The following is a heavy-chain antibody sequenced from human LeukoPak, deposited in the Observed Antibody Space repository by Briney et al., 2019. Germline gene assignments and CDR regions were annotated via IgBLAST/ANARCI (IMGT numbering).Heavy chain of an antibody. Sequence: SGTLSLTCAVSDGSISISNWWSWVRQPPGKGLEWIGEIYHSGSTNYNPSLKSRVTISVDKSKNQFSLKLSSVTAADTAVYYCARWSGVVGTAWGWYFDLWGRGTLVTVSS. J-gene: IGHJ2*01. D-gene: IGHD1-26*01. CDR3: ARWSGVVGTAWGWYFDL. V-gene: IGHV4-4*02. CDR1: DGSISISNW. CDR2: IYHSGST.